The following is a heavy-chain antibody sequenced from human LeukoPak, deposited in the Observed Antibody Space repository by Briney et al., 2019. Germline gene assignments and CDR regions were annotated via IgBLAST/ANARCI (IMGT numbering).Heavy chain of an antibody. CDR3: ARDNRVLVSSSTNFDY. D-gene: IGHD6-6*01. J-gene: IGHJ4*02. CDR2: ISSSGSTI. CDR1: GFTFSSYE. Sequence: GGSLRLSCAASGFTFSSYEMNWVRQAPGKGLEWVSYISSSGSTIYYADSVKGRFTISRDNAKNSLYLQMNSLRAEDTAVYYCARDNRVLVSSSTNFDYWGQGTLVTVSS. V-gene: IGHV3-48*03.